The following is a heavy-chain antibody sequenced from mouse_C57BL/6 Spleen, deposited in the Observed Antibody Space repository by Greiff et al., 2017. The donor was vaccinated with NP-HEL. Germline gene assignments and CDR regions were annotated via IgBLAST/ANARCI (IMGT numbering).Heavy chain of an antibody. Sequence: QVQLQQPGAELVKPGASVKMSCKASGYTFTSYWITWVKQRPGQGLEWIGDIYPGSGSTNYNEKFKSKATLTVDTSSSTAYMQLSSLTSEDSAVYYCARSDYYGPYWYFDVWGTGTTVTVSS. CDR2: IYPGSGST. V-gene: IGHV1-55*01. CDR3: ARSDYYGPYWYFDV. D-gene: IGHD1-1*01. CDR1: GYTFTSYW. J-gene: IGHJ1*03.